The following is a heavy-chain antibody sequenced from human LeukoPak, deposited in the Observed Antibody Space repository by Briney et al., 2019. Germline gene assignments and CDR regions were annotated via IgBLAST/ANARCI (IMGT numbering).Heavy chain of an antibody. CDR1: GFTFSSYA. Sequence: GRSLRLSCAASGFTFSSYAMHWVRQAPGKGLEWVAVISYDGSNEYYADSVKGRFTISRDNSKNTLYLQMNSLRAEDTAVYYCARDRRRAAAYYYYGMDVWGQGTTVTVSS. CDR2: ISYDGSNE. V-gene: IGHV3-30*04. D-gene: IGHD6-13*01. CDR3: ARDRRRAAAYYYYGMDV. J-gene: IGHJ6*02.